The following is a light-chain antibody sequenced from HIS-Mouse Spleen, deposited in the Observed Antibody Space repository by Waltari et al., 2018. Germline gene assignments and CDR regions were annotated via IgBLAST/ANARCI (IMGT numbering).Light chain of an antibody. Sequence: EIVLTQSPATLSLSPGERATLSCRASQSVSSYLAWYQQQPGQAPRPLIYDASNRATGIPARFSGSGSGTDFTLTISSLEPEDFAVYYCQQRSNWPPLFTFGPGTKVDIK. CDR2: DAS. CDR1: QSVSSY. V-gene: IGKV3-11*01. J-gene: IGKJ3*01. CDR3: QQRSNWPPLFT.